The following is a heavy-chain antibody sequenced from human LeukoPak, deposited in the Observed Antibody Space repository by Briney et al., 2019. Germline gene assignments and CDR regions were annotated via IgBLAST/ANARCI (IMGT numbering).Heavy chain of an antibody. D-gene: IGHD3-9*01. CDR3: TRDFDAATGY. V-gene: IGHV3-74*01. J-gene: IGHJ4*02. CDR1: VFTFSYYW. CDR2: INGDGTGT. Sequence: PGGSLRLSCAASVFTFSYYWMHSVRHTPGKGPMWVSRINGDGTGTNYADSVKGRFTISRDNAKNTLYLQMNSLRAENTAVYYCTRDFDAATGYWGQGTLVTVSS.